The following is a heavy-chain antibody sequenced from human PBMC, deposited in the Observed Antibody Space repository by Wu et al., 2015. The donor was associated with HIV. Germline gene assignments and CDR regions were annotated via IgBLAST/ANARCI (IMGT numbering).Heavy chain of an antibody. Sequence: QVQLVQSGAEVKKPGASVKVSCKASGYTFTGYYMHWVRQAPGQGLEWMGWINPNSGGTNYAQKFQGRVTMTRDTSISTAYMELSRLRSDDTAVYYCARGVGDFVPAAMYYYYGMDVWGQGDHGSPVSS. J-gene: IGHJ6*01. CDR3: ARGVGDFVPAAMYYYYGMDV. V-gene: IGHV1-2*02. CDR1: GYTFTGYY. D-gene: IGHD2-2*01. CDR2: INPNSGGT.